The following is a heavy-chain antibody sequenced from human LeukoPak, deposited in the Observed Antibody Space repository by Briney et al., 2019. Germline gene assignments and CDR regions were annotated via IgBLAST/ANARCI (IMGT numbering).Heavy chain of an antibody. CDR2: IYYSGST. CDR3: ARGGPPYCSGGSCYGAEYFQH. V-gene: IGHV4-31*03. D-gene: IGHD2-15*01. J-gene: IGHJ1*01. Sequence: SETLSLTCTVSGGSISSGGYYWSWIRQHPGKCPEWIGYIYYSGSTYYNPSLKSRVTISVDTSKNQFSLKLSSVTAADTAVYYCARGGPPYCSGGSCYGAEYFQHWGQGTLVTVSS. CDR1: GGSISSGGYY.